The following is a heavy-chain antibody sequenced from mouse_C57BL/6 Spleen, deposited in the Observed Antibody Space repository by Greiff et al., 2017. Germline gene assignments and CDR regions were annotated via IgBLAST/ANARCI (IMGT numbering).Heavy chain of an antibody. CDR3: ARGRVTTAVDRYWYFDV. CDR2: INPYNGGT. J-gene: IGHJ1*03. D-gene: IGHD1-1*01. Sequence: EVQLQQSGPVLVKPGASVKMSCKASGYTFTDYYMNWVKQSHGTSLEWVGVINPYNGGTSYNQKFKGKATLTVDKSSITAYMQLNSLKSEDSGVYYCARGRVTTAVDRYWYFDVWGTGTTVTVSS. CDR1: GYTFTDYY. V-gene: IGHV1-19*01.